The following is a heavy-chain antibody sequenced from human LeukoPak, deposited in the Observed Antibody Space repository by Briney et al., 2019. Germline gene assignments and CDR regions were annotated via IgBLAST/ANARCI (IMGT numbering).Heavy chain of an antibody. J-gene: IGHJ6*02. CDR2: IYTSGST. CDR3: ARDDIMAKYYYYGIDV. V-gene: IGHV4-4*07. CDR1: GGSISSYY. Sequence: SETLFLTCTVSGGSISSYYWSWIRQPAGKGLEWIGRIYTSGSTNYNPSLKSRVTMSVDTSKNQSSLKLSAVTAADTAVYYCARDDIMAKYYYYGIDVWGQGTTVTVSS. D-gene: IGHD5-12*01.